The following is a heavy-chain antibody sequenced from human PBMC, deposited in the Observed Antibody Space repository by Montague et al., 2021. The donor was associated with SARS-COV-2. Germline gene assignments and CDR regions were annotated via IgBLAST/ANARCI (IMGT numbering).Heavy chain of an antibody. D-gene: IGHD2-2*01. Sequence: SETLSLTCTVSGGSISSYYWSWIRQPAGKGLEWIGRIYTSGSTNYNPSLKSRVTMSVDTSKNQFSLKLSSVTAADTAVYYCARDPAYCSSTSCDDDAFDXWGQGTMVTVSS. V-gene: IGHV4-4*07. J-gene: IGHJ3*02. CDR1: GGSISSYY. CDR2: IYTSGST. CDR3: ARDPAYCSSTSCDDDAFDX.